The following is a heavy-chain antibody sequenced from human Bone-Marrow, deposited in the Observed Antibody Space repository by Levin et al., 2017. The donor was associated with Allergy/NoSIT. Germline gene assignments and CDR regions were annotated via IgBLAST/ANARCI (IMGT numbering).Heavy chain of an antibody. CDR2: IKHDGSFE. CDR3: ARWGEFTQLLDH. D-gene: IGHD3-10*01. V-gene: IGHV3-7*01. Sequence: GGSLRLSCVTSGFTFSSHWMSWVRQAPGKGLEWVANIKHDGSFESYVESVEGRFTISRDNVKNSLYLELNSLKAEDTAVYYCARWGEFTQLLDHWGQGTLVTVSS. J-gene: IGHJ5*02. CDR1: GFTFSSHW.